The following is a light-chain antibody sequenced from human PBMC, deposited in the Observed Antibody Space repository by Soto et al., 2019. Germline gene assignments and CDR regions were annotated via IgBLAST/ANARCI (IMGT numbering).Light chain of an antibody. CDR2: SNN. V-gene: IGLV1-44*01. Sequence: QTVVTQPPSASGTPGQRVTISCSGSSSNIGSNTVNWYQQLPGTAPKLLIYSNNQRPSGVPDRFSGSKSGTSASQAISGLQSEDEADYYWAAWDDSLNGVVFGGGTQLTVL. CDR1: SSNIGSNT. CDR3: AAWDDSLNGVV. J-gene: IGLJ2*01.